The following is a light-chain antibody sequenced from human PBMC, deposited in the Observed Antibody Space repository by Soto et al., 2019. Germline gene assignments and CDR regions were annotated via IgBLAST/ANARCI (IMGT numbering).Light chain of an antibody. Sequence: QAVVTQEPSLTVSPGGTVTLTCGSSAGAVTSGHYPYWFQQKPGQAPRTLIHDTTNKHPWTPARFSGSLLGGKAALTLSGAQPEDEAEYYCLVSYSGAAVFGGGTQLTVL. V-gene: IGLV7-46*01. CDR3: LVSYSGAAV. CDR1: AGAVTSGHY. CDR2: DTT. J-gene: IGLJ7*01.